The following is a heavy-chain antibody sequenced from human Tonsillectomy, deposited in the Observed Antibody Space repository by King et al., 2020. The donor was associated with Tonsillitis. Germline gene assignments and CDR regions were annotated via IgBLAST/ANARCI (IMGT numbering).Heavy chain of an antibody. CDR2: IDYSGST. Sequence: VQLQESGPGLVKPSQTLSLTCAVSGGSISSGGYSWSWIRQPPGKGLEWIGYIDYSGSTYYNPSLKSRVTISVDTSKNQFSLKLSSVTAADTAVYYCAITVRKFDSSTSPYAFDIWGQGTMVPVPS. CDR3: AITVRKFDSSTSPYAFDI. V-gene: IGHV4-30-4*07. CDR1: GGSISSGGYS. J-gene: IGHJ3*02. D-gene: IGHD3-22*01.